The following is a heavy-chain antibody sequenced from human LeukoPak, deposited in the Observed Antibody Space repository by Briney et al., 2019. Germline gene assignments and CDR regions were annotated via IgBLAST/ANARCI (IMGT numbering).Heavy chain of an antibody. Sequence: PGRSLRLSCTASGFTFGDYAMSWVRQAPGEGLEWVGFIRSKAYGGTTEYAASVKGRFTIPRDDSKSIAYLQMNSLKTEDTAVYYCTRDLFGSGWYSSAFDIWGQGTMVTVPS. CDR3: TRDLFGSGWYSSAFDI. J-gene: IGHJ3*02. CDR1: GFTFGDYA. V-gene: IGHV3-49*04. CDR2: IRSKAYGGTT. D-gene: IGHD6-19*01.